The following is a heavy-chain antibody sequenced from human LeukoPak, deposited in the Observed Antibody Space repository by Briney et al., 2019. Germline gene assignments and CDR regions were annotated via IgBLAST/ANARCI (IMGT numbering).Heavy chain of an antibody. CDR1: GFTFSSYG. V-gene: IGHV3-23*01. CDR2: ISGSGGST. Sequence: TGGSLRLSCAASGFTFSSYGMSWVRQAPGKGLEWVSAISGSGGSTYYADSVKGRFTISRDNSKNTLYLQMNSLRAEDTAVYYCAKGPIGYCSGSSCYRPDYWGQGTLVTVSS. J-gene: IGHJ4*02. D-gene: IGHD2-15*01. CDR3: AKGPIGYCSGSSCYRPDY.